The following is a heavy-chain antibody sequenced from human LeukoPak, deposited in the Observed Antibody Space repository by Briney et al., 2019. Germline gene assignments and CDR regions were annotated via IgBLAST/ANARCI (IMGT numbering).Heavy chain of an antibody. J-gene: IGHJ4*02. D-gene: IGHD3-22*01. CDR2: FDPEDGET. Sequence: ASVKVSCKVSGYTLTELSMHWVRQAPGKGLEWMGGFDPEDGETIYAQKFQGRVTMTEDTSTDTAYMELSSLRSEDTAVYYCATDRVGYYDSSGYFSPLDYWGQGTLATVSS. CDR1: GYTLTELS. V-gene: IGHV1-24*01. CDR3: ATDRVGYYDSSGYFSPLDY.